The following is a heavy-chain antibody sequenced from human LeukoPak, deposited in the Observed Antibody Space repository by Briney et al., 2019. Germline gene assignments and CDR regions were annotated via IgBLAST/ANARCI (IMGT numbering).Heavy chain of an antibody. CDR2: INHSGST. D-gene: IGHD4-11*01. V-gene: IGHV4-34*01. CDR3: ARGVGVYSNYPTYYYYYYMDV. J-gene: IGHJ6*03. Sequence: SETLSLTCAVYGGSFSGYYWSWIRQPPGKGLEWIGEINHSGSTNYIPSLKRRVTISVDTSKNQFSLKLSSVTAADTAVYYCARGVGVYSNYPTYYYYYYMDVWGKGTTVTVSS. CDR1: GGSFSGYY.